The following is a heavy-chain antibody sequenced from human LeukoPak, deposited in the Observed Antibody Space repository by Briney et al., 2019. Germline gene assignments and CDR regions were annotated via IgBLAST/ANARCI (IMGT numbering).Heavy chain of an antibody. CDR1: GGSITITNY. J-gene: IGHJ4*02. Sequence: SGTLSLTCGVSGGSITITNYWTWVRQPPGKGLEWIGEVKLQGSTNYNPSLMGRVAISVDTSENHISLQLTSVTAADTAVYYCAREGGPYRPLDYSGQGTLVTVSS. V-gene: IGHV4-4*02. CDR2: VKLQGST. CDR3: AREGGPYRPLDY.